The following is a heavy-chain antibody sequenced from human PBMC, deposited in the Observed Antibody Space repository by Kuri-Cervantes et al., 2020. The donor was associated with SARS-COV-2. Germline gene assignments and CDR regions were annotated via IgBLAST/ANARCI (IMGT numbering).Heavy chain of an antibody. CDR2: ISSSGSTI. Sequence: GGSLRLSCAASGFTFSDYYMSWIRQAPGKGLEWVSYISSSGSTIYYADSVKGRFTISRDNAKNSLYLQMNSLGAEDTAVYYCARAPPPASPRGGMDVWGQGTTVTVSS. CDR1: GFTFSDYY. J-gene: IGHJ6*02. D-gene: IGHD2-2*01. V-gene: IGHV3-11*01. CDR3: ARAPPPASPRGGMDV.